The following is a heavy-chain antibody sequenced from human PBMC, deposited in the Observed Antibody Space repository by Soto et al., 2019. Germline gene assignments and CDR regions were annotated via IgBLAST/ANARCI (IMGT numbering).Heavy chain of an antibody. V-gene: IGHV2-5*02. J-gene: IGHJ6*02. D-gene: IGHD2-21*02. Sequence: QITLKESGPTLVKPTQTLTLTCTFSAFSLSTGGVGVGWIRQPPGKALEWLALIYWDDDKRYSPSLRSRLTITKDTSKNQVVHTMNNMDPVDTATYYCIQSRCGGDCLQSYASYYYYGMDVWGQGTTVTVSS. CDR3: IQSRCGGDCLQSYASYYYYGMDV. CDR1: AFSLSTGGVG. CDR2: IYWDDDK.